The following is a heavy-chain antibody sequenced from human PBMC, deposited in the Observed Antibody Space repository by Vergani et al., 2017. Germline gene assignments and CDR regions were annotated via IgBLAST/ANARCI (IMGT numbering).Heavy chain of an antibody. CDR1: GFTFSSYS. CDR3: ARDSPYYDFWSGYYPCEGFDY. Sequence: EVQLVESGGGLVKPGGSLRLSCAASGFTFSSYSMNWVRQAPGKGLEWVSSISSSSSYIYYADSVKGRFTISRDNAKNSLYLQMNSLRAEDTAVYYCARDSPYYDFWSGYYPCEGFDYWGQGTLVTVSS. D-gene: IGHD3-3*01. J-gene: IGHJ4*02. CDR2: ISSSSSYI. V-gene: IGHV3-21*01.